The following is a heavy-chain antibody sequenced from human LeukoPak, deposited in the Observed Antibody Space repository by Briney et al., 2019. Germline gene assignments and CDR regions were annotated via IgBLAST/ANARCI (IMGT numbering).Heavy chain of an antibody. CDR1: GFTFDDYA. CDR2: ISWNSGSI. J-gene: IGHJ1*01. Sequence: PGGSLRLSCAASGFTFDDYAMHWVRQAPGKGLEWVSGISWNSGSIGYADSVKGRFTISRDNAKNSLYLQMNSLRAEDTAVYYCARDSSHITMIGYFQHWGQGTLVTVSS. V-gene: IGHV3-9*01. CDR3: ARDSSHITMIGYFQH. D-gene: IGHD3-22*01.